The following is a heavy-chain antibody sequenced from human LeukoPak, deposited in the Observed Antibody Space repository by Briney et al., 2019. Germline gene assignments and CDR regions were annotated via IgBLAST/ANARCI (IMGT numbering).Heavy chain of an antibody. V-gene: IGHV4-59*01. CDR3: ARVFRGAVTSNWFHP. Sequence: SETLSLTCTVSGGSINGYYWTWIRQPPGKGLEWIGYISDSGSTNYNPSLKSRVTMSVDSSNTEFSLRLNSVTAADTAAYYCARVFRGAVTSNWFHPWGQGTLVTVSS. J-gene: IGHJ5*02. CDR2: ISDSGST. CDR1: GGSINGYY. D-gene: IGHD4-17*01.